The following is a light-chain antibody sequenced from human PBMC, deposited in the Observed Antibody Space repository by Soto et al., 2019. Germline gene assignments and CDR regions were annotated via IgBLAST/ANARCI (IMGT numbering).Light chain of an antibody. J-gene: IGLJ3*02. CDR3: GTWDSSLIAGV. CDR2: ENS. CDR1: NPNIGNSY. Sequence: QSVLTQPPSVSAAPGQKVTISCSGSNPNIGNSYGSWYRQTLGTAPQLLIYENSKLLSGVADRFSGSKSGTSATLAITGLRTGDGAGYYCGTWDSSLIAGVFGGGTKLTVL. V-gene: IGLV1-51*02.